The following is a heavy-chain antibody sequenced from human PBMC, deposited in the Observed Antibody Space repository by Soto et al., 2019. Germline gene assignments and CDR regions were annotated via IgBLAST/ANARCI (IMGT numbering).Heavy chain of an antibody. D-gene: IGHD3-3*01. J-gene: IGHJ6*02. CDR3: ATSRITIFGVVIEVGYYYVMDF. CDR2: IIPIFGTA. CDR1: GGTFSSYA. V-gene: IGHV1-69*13. Sequence: VASVKVSFKASGGTFSSYAISWVRQAPGQGLEWMGGIIPIFGTANYAQKFQGRVTITADESTSTAYMELSSLRSEDTAVYYCATSRITIFGVVIEVGYYYVMDFWGQGTLVTVSS.